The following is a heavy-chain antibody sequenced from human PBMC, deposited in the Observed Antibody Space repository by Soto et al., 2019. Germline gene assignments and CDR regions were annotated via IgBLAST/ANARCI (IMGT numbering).Heavy chain of an antibody. CDR2: ISSSSSYI. D-gene: IGHD6-19*01. CDR3: AREVSGWYYYYGMDV. J-gene: IGHJ6*02. Sequence: GGSLRLSCAASGFAFSSYSMNWFRQAPGKGLEWVSSISSSSSYIYYADSVKGRFTISRDNAKNSLYLQMNSLRAEDTAVYYCAREVSGWYYYYGMDVWGQGTTVTVSS. CDR1: GFAFSSYS. V-gene: IGHV3-21*01.